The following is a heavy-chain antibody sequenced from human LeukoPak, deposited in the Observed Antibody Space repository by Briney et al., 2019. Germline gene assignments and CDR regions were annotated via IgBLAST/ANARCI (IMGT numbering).Heavy chain of an antibody. J-gene: IGHJ4*02. Sequence: SETLSLTCAVYGGSFSGYYWSWIRQPPGKGLEWIGEINHSGSTNYNPSLKSRVTISVDTSKNQFSLKLSSVTAADTAVYYCARSRGRYYDFWSGYYTGGYFDYWGQGTPVTVSS. V-gene: IGHV4-34*01. D-gene: IGHD3-3*01. CDR2: INHSGST. CDR1: GGSFSGYY. CDR3: ARSRGRYYDFWSGYYTGGYFDY.